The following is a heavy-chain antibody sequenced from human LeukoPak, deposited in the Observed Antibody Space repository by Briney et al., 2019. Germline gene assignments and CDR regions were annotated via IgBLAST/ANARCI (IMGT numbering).Heavy chain of an antibody. CDR1: GYSISTDYY. D-gene: IGHD3-22*01. Sequence: SETLSLTCTVSGYSISTDYYWGWIRQPPGKGLEWIGSIYHSGTTYSNPSLKSRVTISVDTSKNQFSLKLSSVTAADTAVYYCARDDSSGYYADYWGQGTLVTVSS. J-gene: IGHJ4*02. V-gene: IGHV4-38-2*02. CDR3: ARDDSSGYYADY. CDR2: IYHSGTT.